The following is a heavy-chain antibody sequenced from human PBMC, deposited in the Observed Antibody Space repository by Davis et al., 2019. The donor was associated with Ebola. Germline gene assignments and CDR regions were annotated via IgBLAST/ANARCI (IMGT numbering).Heavy chain of an antibody. V-gene: IGHV4-34*01. Sequence: MPSETLSLTCAVSGVSFSDHYWSWIRQPPGKALEWIGEINHSGDTDYNPSLKTRVTISVDPARNQISLNLRSVTAADTAIYYCARDLAVRPEDYWGQGTLVTVSS. J-gene: IGHJ4*02. CDR2: INHSGDT. D-gene: IGHD6-6*01. CDR1: GVSFSDHY. CDR3: ARDLAVRPEDY.